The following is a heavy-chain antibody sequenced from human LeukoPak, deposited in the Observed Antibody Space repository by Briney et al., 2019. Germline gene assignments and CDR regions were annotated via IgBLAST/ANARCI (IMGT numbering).Heavy chain of an antibody. CDR3: AKAITMIVVASGWGY. Sequence: GGSLRLSCAASGFTFSSYAMSWVRQAPGKGLEWVSAISGSGGSTYYADSVKGRFTISRDNSKNTLYLQMNSPRAEDTAVYYCAKAITMIVVASGWGYWGQGTLVTVSS. D-gene: IGHD3-22*01. CDR2: ISGSGGST. CDR1: GFTFSSYA. V-gene: IGHV3-23*01. J-gene: IGHJ4*02.